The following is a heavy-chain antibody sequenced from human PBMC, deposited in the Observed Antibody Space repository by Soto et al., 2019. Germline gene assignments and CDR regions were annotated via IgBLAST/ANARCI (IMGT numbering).Heavy chain of an antibody. Sequence: SVKVSWKASGGPLSSYAISLVRQAPGQGLEWMGGIIPIFGTANYAQKFQGRVTITADESTSTAYMELSSLRSEDTAVYYCARASSSTSCYDYWGQGTMVTVSS. J-gene: IGHJ4*02. V-gene: IGHV1-69*13. CDR1: GGPLSSYA. CDR3: ARASSSTSCYDY. CDR2: IIPIFGTA. D-gene: IGHD2-2*01.